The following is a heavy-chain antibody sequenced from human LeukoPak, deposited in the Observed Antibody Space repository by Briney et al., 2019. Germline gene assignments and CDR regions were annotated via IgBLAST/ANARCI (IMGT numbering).Heavy chain of an antibody. Sequence: PGGSLRLSCAASGFTFSSYSMNWVRQAPGKGLEWVSSISSSSSYIYYADSVKGRFTISRDNAKNSLYLQMNSLRAEDTAVYYCASLFHTGTGRFDYWGQGTLVTVSS. D-gene: IGHD1-1*01. CDR1: GFTFSSYS. J-gene: IGHJ4*02. CDR2: ISSSSSYI. V-gene: IGHV3-21*01. CDR3: ASLFHTGTGRFDY.